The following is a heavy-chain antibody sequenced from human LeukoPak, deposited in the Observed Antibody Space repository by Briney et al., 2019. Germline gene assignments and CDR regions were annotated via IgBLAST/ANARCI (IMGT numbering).Heavy chain of an antibody. D-gene: IGHD3-16*01. Sequence: GGSLRLSCAASGFTLSNYAMHWVRQAPGKGLEWVAVISYDGSNKYYADSVKGRFTISRDNSKNTLYLQMNSLRAEDTAVYYCARDGGSHLDYWGQGTLVTVSS. CDR3: ARDGGSHLDY. V-gene: IGHV3-30*04. CDR1: GFTLSNYA. CDR2: ISYDGSNK. J-gene: IGHJ4*02.